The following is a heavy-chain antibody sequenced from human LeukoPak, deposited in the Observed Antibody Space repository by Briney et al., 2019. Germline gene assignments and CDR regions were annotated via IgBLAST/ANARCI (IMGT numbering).Heavy chain of an antibody. CDR2: INHSGST. CDR3: ARSKVLTNYFDP. J-gene: IGHJ5*02. Sequence: SETLSLTCAVYGGSFSGYYWSWIRQPPGKGLEWIGEINHSGSTNYNPSLKSRVTISVDTSKNQFSLKLSSVTAADTAVYFCARSKVLTNYFDPWGQGTLVTVSS. D-gene: IGHD1-1*01. CDR1: GGSFSGYY. V-gene: IGHV4-34*01.